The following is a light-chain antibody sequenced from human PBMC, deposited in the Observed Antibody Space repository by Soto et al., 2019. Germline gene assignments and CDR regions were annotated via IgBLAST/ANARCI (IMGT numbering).Light chain of an antibody. CDR1: QSVKTF. Sequence: EIFLTQSPSTLSLSPGERATLSCGAGQSVKTFLVWYQQRPGQAPRLLSHDPSHRAAGIPARFSGSGSGTDFTLAISSLEHEDFAAHYCQQRSNWPPVTFGGGTKVDI. J-gene: IGKJ4*01. CDR3: QQRSNWPPVT. CDR2: DPS. V-gene: IGKV3-11*01.